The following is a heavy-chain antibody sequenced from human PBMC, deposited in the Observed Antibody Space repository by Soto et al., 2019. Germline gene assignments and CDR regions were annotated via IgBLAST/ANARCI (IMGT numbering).Heavy chain of an antibody. V-gene: IGHV4-39*02. CDR1: GDSISSNNYY. CDR3: ARDVVVTNDGGHCFDY. D-gene: IGHD2-21*02. Sequence: QLQLQESGPGLLKPSETLSLTCSVSGDSISSNNYYWGWVRQPPGKGLEWIGSIFYTGSTNFNPSLNSRVTMSVDTTKNQFALKWSSVTAADTTICFCARDVVVTNDGGHCFDYWGKGTLVTVSA. J-gene: IGHJ4*02. CDR2: IFYTGST.